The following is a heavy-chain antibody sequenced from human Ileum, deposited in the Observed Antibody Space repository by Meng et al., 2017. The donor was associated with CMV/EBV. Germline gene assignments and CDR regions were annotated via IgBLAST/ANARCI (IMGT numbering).Heavy chain of an antibody. D-gene: IGHD2-21*01. Sequence: GESLKISCEASGSVFNTYSMNWVRQAPGKGLEWVSAISSGSTYIYYADSVKGRFIISRDNAKNSLFLQMNSLTAEDTAVYYCATKAIARPFGYWGPGTLVTVSS. V-gene: IGHV3-21*01. CDR1: GSVFNTYS. CDR3: ATKAIARPFGY. J-gene: IGHJ4*02. CDR2: ISSGSTYI.